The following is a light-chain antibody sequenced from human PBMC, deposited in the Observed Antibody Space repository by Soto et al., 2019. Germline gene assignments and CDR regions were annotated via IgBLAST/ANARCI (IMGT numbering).Light chain of an antibody. CDR3: QQYNTYPLT. V-gene: IGKV1-5*03. CDR1: QSISTW. CDR2: KAS. J-gene: IGKJ4*01. Sequence: DIQMTQSPSTLSASVGDRVTITCRASQSISTWLAWYQQKPGKAPKLLIYKASSLESGVSSRFSGSGSGTEFTLTICSLQPDDFATYYCQQYNTYPLTFGGGTTVEIK.